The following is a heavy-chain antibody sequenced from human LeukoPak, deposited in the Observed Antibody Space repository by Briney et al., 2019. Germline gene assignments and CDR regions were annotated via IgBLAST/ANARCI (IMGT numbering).Heavy chain of an antibody. Sequence: SETPSLTCAVYGGSFSGNYWAWIRQPPGKGLEWIGELNDSGSTNYNPSLKSRVTISLDTSKNQFSLRLSSVTAADTAVYYCATPIGDSSSSEEWGQGTLVTVSS. CDR2: LNDSGST. D-gene: IGHD6-13*01. CDR3: ATPIGDSSSSEE. CDR1: GGSFSGNY. V-gene: IGHV4-34*01. J-gene: IGHJ4*02.